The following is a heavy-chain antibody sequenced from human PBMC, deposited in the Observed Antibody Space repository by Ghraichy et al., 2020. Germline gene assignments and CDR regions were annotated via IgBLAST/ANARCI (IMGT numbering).Heavy chain of an antibody. J-gene: IGHJ4*02. V-gene: IGHV3-33*01. D-gene: IGHD3-10*01. Sequence: GGSLRLSCAASGFTFSSYDMHWVRQAPGKGLEWVALIWYDGSKKYYGDSVQGRFTISRDDSKNTLYLQMNSLRAEDTAVYFCARDPGVRSYYFDYWGQGTLVTVSS. CDR3: ARDPGVRSYYFDY. CDR2: IWYDGSKK. CDR1: GFTFSSYD.